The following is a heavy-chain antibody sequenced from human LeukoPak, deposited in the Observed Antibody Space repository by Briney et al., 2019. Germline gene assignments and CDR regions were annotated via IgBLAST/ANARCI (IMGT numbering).Heavy chain of an antibody. CDR2: ISSSGSTI. CDR3: ARDPGDILVAGTFDY. Sequence: GGSLRLSCAASGFTFSDYYMSWLRQAPGKGLEGVSYISSSGSTIYYADSVKGRFTISRDNAKNSLYLQMNSLRAEDTALYYCARDPGDILVAGTFDYWGQGTLVTVSS. V-gene: IGHV3-11*01. D-gene: IGHD6-19*01. CDR1: GFTFSDYY. J-gene: IGHJ4*02.